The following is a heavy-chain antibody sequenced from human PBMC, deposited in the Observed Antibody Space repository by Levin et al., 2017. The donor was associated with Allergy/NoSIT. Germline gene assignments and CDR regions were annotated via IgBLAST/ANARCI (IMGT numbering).Heavy chain of an antibody. CDR3: ARDLYGDYEAAY. CDR1: GYTFSTYG. D-gene: IGHD4-17*01. J-gene: IGHJ4*02. CDR2: SSSYSDNT. Sequence: PGGSLRLSCKASGYTFSTYGINWVRQAPGQGLEWMGWSSSYSDNTHYAQKFRGRLTITTDTSTSTAYMELRSLRSDDTAIYYCARDLYGDYEAAYWGQGTLVTVSS. V-gene: IGHV1-18*01.